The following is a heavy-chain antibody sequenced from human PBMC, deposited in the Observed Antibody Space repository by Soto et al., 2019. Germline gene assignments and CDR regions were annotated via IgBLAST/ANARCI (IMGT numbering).Heavy chain of an antibody. CDR3: ARDPGFRVYGYGFGYYFDY. CDR1: GFTFSSYA. J-gene: IGHJ4*02. CDR2: ISYDGSNK. Sequence: GGSLRLSCAASGFTFSSYAMHWVRQAPGKGLEWVAVISYDGSNKYYADSVKGRFTISRDNSKNTLYLQMNSLRAEDTAVYYCARDPGFRVYGYGFGYYFDYWGQGTLVTVSS. D-gene: IGHD5-18*01. V-gene: IGHV3-30-3*01.